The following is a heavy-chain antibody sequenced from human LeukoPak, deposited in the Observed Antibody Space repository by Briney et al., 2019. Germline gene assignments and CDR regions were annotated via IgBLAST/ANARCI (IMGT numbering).Heavy chain of an antibody. CDR3: AELGITMIGGV. D-gene: IGHD3-10*02. J-gene: IGHJ6*04. CDR1: RFILSDYY. CDR2: ISPSGTTI. V-gene: IGHV3-11*04. Sequence: GGSLRLSCAASRFILSDYYISWLRQAPGTGLEWVSYISPSGTTIYYADSVKGRFTISRDNAKNSLYLQMNSLRAEDTAVYYCAELGITMIGGVWGKGATVTISS.